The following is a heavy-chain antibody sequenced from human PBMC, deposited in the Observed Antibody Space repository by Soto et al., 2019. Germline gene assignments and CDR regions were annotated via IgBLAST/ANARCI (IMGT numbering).Heavy chain of an antibody. Sequence: GGSLRLSCAASGFTFSSYAMHWVRQAPGKGLEWVAVISYDGSNKYYADSVKGRFTISRDNSKNTLYLQMNSLRAEDTAVYYCARDRRVVVAATHYYYYYGMDVWGQGTTVTVSS. CDR1: GFTFSSYA. CDR2: ISYDGSNK. J-gene: IGHJ6*02. V-gene: IGHV3-30-3*01. CDR3: ARDRRVVVAATHYYYYYGMDV. D-gene: IGHD2-15*01.